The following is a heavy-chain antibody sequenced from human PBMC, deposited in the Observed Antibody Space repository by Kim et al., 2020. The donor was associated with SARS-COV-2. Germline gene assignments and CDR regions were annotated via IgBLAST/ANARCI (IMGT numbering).Heavy chain of an antibody. D-gene: IGHD3-3*01. CDR1: GFTFSDYY. Sequence: GGSLRLSCAASGFTFSDYYMSWIRQAPGKGLEWVSYISSSSSYTNYADSVKGRFTISRDNAKNSLYLQMNSLRAEDTAVYYCARDRVVIIGNDAFDIWGQGTMVTVSS. CDR3: ARDRVVIIGNDAFDI. V-gene: IGHV3-11*06. J-gene: IGHJ3*02. CDR2: ISSSSSYT.